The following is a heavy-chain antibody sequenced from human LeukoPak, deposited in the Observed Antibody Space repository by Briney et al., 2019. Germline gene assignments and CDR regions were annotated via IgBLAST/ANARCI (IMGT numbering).Heavy chain of an antibody. V-gene: IGHV3-7*01. CDR1: GFTFSSYW. J-gene: IGHJ4*02. CDR3: ATPSGYSSGWYPFDY. Sequence: GGSLRHSCAASGFTFSSYWMSWVRQAPGKGLEWVANIKQDGTEKYYVDSVRGRFTISRDNAKNSLYLQMNSLRAEDTAVYYCATPSGYSSGWYPFDYWGQGTLVTVSS. D-gene: IGHD6-19*01. CDR2: IKQDGTEK.